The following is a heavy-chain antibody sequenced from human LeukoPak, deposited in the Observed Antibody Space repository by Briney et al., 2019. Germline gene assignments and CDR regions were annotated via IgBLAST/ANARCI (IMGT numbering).Heavy chain of an antibody. CDR2: INPSGGST. Sequence: ASVKVSCKASGYTFTSYYMHWVRQAPGQGLEWMGIINPSGGSTSYAQKFQGRVTMTRDTSTSTVYMELSSLRSEDTAVYYCGRDGPRLDYDFWSGYYADYWGQGTLVTVSS. CDR3: GRDGPRLDYDFWSGYYADY. V-gene: IGHV1-46*01. J-gene: IGHJ4*02. D-gene: IGHD3-3*01. CDR1: GYTFTSYY.